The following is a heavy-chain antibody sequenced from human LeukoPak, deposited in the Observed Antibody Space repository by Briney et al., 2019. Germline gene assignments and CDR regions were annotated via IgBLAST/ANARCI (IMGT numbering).Heavy chain of an antibody. J-gene: IGHJ4*02. CDR2: INMYNGNT. CDR3: ARVVGNYVWGSYRPEGCFDF. D-gene: IGHD3-16*02. V-gene: IGHV1-18*01. CDR1: GYTSTSYA. Sequence: GASVKVSCKASGYTSTSYAISWVRQAPGQGPEWMGWINMYNGNTNYAQKLQGRVTMTTDTSTSTAYMELRSLRSDDTAVYYCARVVGNYVWGSYRPEGCFDFWGQGTLVTVSS.